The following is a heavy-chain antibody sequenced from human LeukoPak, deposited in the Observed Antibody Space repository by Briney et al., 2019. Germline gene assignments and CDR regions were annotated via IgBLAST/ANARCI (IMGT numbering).Heavy chain of an antibody. CDR3: ARVGGITLALAPSPFPDYNYYYMDV. D-gene: IGHD3-10*01. CDR2: ISSSRRYI. J-gene: IGHJ6*03. V-gene: IGHV3-21*01. CDR1: GLTFSSYS. Sequence: GGSLRLSCAASGLTFSSYSMNWVRKAPGKGREGVSSISSSRRYIYYKDSVKGRLPISRDNAKKSLYLQMNSMRAEDTAVYYCARVGGITLALAPSPFPDYNYYYMDVWGKGTTVTVSS.